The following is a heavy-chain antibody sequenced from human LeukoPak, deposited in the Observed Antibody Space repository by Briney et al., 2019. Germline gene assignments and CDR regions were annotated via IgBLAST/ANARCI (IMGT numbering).Heavy chain of an antibody. J-gene: IGHJ4*02. V-gene: IGHV1-18*01. CDR3: ARGRGSSSWLDY. D-gene: IGHD6-13*01. CDR1: GYTFTSYG. CDR2: ISPYNGNT. Sequence: GASVKVSCKASGYTFTSYGISWVQQAPGQGLEWMGWISPYNGNTNYAQKFQGRVTMTTDTSMSTAHMGLRSLRSDDTAIYYCARGRGSSSWLDYWGQGTLVTVSS.